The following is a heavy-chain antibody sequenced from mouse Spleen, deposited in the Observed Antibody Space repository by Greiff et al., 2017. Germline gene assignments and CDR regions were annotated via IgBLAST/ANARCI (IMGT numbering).Heavy chain of an antibody. J-gene: IGHJ4*01. CDR3: ARDYVYAMDY. D-gene: IGHD1-1*02. V-gene: IGHV5-9*04. CDR1: GFTFSSYA. Sequence: EVKLVESGGGLVKRGGSLKLSCAASGFTFSSYAMSWVRQTPEKRLEWVATISSGGGNTYYPDSVKGRFTISRDNAKNTLYLQMSSLKSEDTAMYYCARDYVYAMDYWGQGTSVTVSS. CDR2: ISSGGGNT.